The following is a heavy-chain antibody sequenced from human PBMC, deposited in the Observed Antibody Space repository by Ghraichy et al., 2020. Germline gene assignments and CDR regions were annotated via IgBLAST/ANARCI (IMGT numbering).Heavy chain of an antibody. CDR2: ISSRSGYI. Sequence: GSLRLSCAASGFSFSTYSMNWVRQAPGKGLEWVSSISSRSGYIYYADSVKGRFTISRDNAKNSLYLQMNSLGAEDTAVYYCAGDIVGSRPFDYWGQGTLVTVSS. V-gene: IGHV3-21*06. CDR1: GFSFSTYS. CDR3: AGDIVGSRPFDY. J-gene: IGHJ4*02. D-gene: IGHD1-26*01.